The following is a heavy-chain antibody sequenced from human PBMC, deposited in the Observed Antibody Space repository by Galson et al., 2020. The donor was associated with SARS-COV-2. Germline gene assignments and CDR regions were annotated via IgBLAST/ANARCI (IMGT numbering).Heavy chain of an antibody. CDR2: IYHSGST. J-gene: IGHJ5*02. V-gene: IGHV4-30-2*01. Sequence: ASETLSLTCAVSGGSISSGGYSWSWIRQPPGKGLEWIGYIYHSGSTYYNPSPKSRVTISVDRSKNQFSLKLSSVTAADTAVYYCARDGGGSGSYPPGFDPWGQGTLVTVSS. D-gene: IGHD3-10*01. CDR1: GGSISSGGYS. CDR3: ARDGGGSGSYPPGFDP.